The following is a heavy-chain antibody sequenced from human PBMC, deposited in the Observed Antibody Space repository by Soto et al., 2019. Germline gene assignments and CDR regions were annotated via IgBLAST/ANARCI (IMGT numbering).Heavy chain of an antibody. V-gene: IGHV4-34*01. CDR2: INHSGST. CDR1: GGSFSGYY. J-gene: IGHJ6*02. D-gene: IGHD6-13*01. CDR3: ARNNIAAAESSTYYYYGMDV. Sequence: SETLSLTCAAYGGSFSGYYWSWIRQPPGKGLEWIGEINHSGSTDYNPSLKSRVTISVDTSKNQFSLKLSSVTAADTAVYYCARNNIAAAESSTYYYYGMDVWGQGTTVTVSS.